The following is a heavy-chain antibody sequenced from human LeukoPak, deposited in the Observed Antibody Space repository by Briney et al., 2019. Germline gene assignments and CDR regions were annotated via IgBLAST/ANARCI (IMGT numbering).Heavy chain of an antibody. CDR2: TYYRSKRYN. D-gene: IGHD2-2*01. CDR1: GDSVSSNSAA. J-gene: IGHJ5*02. CDR3: ARVRDCSSTSCSFDP. Sequence: KTSQTLSLTCAISGDSVSSNSAAWSLIRQSPSRGLEWLGRTYYRSKRYNDYAVSVKSRITINPDTSKNQFSLQLNSVTPEDTAVYYCARVRDCSSTSCSFDPWGQGTLVTVSS. V-gene: IGHV6-1*01.